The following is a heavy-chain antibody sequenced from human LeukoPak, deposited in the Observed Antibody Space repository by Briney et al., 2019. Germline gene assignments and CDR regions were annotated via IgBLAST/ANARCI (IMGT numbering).Heavy chain of an antibody. V-gene: IGHV4-39*01. CDR3: AKAGVRYFDSSGLYAFDF. Sequence: SETLSLTCAVSGGSISSTSYYWAWIRQPPGTGLEWIGTIYYSGSTYHNPSLKSRVTLSVDTSRNQFSLRLSSVDAADTAVYYRAKAGVRYFDSSGLYAFDFWGQGTTVTVSS. CDR1: GGSISSTSYY. CDR2: IYYSGST. D-gene: IGHD3-22*01. J-gene: IGHJ3*01.